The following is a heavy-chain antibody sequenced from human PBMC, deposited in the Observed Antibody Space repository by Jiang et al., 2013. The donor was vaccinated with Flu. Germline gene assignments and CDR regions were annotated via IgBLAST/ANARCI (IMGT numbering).Heavy chain of an antibody. D-gene: IGHD6-13*01. CDR3: ARTAWGIAAAGVYY. CDR2: ISSSSSYI. J-gene: IGHJ4*02. V-gene: IGHV3-21*01. Sequence: GGLVKPGGSLRLSCAASGFTFSSYSMNWVRQAPGKGLEWVSSISSSSSYIYYADSVKGRFTISRDNAKNSLYLQMNSLRAEDTAVYYCARTAWGIAAAGVYYWGQGTLVTVSS. CDR1: GFTFSSYS.